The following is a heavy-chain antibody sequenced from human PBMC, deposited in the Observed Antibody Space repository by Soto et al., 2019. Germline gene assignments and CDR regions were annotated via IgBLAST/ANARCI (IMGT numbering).Heavy chain of an antibody. CDR1: GGSISSDY. CDR2: IYYSGST. D-gene: IGHD5-12*01. J-gene: IGHJ3*02. V-gene: IGHV4-59*01. Sequence: SETLCLTCTVSGGSISSDYWSWIRQPPGKGLEWIGYIYYSGSTNYNPSLKSRVTISVDTSKNQFSLKLSSVTAADTAVYYCARPYGYAFEILGQREMVPVSS. CDR3: ARPYGYAFEI.